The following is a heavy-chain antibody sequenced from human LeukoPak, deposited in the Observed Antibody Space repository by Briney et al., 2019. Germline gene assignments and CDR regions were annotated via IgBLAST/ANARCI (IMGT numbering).Heavy chain of an antibody. CDR3: ARANYDILTGLFDY. V-gene: IGHV4-4*02. CDR1: GGSISSSNW. CDR2: IYHSGST. J-gene: IGHJ4*02. D-gene: IGHD3-9*01. Sequence: SGTLSLTCAVSGGSISSSNWWSWVRQPPGKGLEWIGEIYHSGSTNYNPSLKSRVTISVDKSKNQFSLKLSSVTAADTAVYYCARANYDILTGLFDYWGQGTLVTVSS.